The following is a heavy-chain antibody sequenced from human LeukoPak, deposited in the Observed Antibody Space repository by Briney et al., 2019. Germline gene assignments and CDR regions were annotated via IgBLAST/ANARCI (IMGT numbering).Heavy chain of an antibody. J-gene: IGHJ3*02. CDR1: GGTFSSYA. CDR3: ARDWGSSDAFDI. CDR2: IIPIFGTA. V-gene: IGHV1-69*13. D-gene: IGHD7-27*01. Sequence: SVKVSCKASGGTFSSYAISWVRQAPGQGLEWMGGIIPIFGTANYAQKFQGRVTITADESTSTAYMELSSLRSEDTAVYYCARDWGSSDAFDIWSQGTMVTVSS.